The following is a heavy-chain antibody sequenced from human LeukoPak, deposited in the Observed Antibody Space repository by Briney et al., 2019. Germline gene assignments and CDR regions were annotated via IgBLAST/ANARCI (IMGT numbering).Heavy chain of an antibody. CDR2: IYYSGST. CDR3: ARQGTAMVTGFDY. J-gene: IGHJ4*02. Sequence: SETLSLTCTVSGGSISSYYWSWIRQPPGKGLEWIGYIYYSGSTNYNPSLKSRVTISVDTSKNQFSLKLSSVTAADTAVYYCARQGTAMVTGFDYWGQGTLVTVSS. V-gene: IGHV4-59*08. CDR1: GGSISSYY. D-gene: IGHD5-18*01.